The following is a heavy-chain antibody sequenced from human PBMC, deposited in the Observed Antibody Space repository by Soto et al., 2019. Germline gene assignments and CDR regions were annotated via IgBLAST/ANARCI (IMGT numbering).Heavy chain of an antibody. V-gene: IGHV4-4*07. CDR1: DGSISTYY. CDR3: AGDNSGFWGGYFDS. CDR2: VFTSGTT. Sequence: SETLSLTCTVSDGSISTYYWSWIRQPAGKELEWIGHVFTSGTTNYTPSLKSRVSMSLDTAKNQFSLKLRSVTAADTAVYYCAGDNSGFWGGYFDSWGQGKLVTVSS. J-gene: IGHJ4*02. D-gene: IGHD3-3*01.